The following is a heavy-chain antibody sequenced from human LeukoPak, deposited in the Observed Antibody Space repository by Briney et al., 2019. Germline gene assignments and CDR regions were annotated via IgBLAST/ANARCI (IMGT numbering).Heavy chain of an antibody. Sequence: GGSLRLSCAASGFTVSSNYMSWVRQAPGKGLEWVSVIYSGGSTYYADSVKCRFTISRDNSKNTLYLQMNSLRAEDTTVYYCARDSSSGYFSDYWGQGTLVTVSS. CDR2: IYSGGST. J-gene: IGHJ4*02. D-gene: IGHD3-22*01. CDR1: GFTVSSNY. V-gene: IGHV3-66*01. CDR3: ARDSSSGYFSDY.